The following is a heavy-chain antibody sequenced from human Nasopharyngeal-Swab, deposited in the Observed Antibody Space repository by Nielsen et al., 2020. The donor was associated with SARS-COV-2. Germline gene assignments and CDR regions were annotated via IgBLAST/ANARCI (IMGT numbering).Heavy chain of an antibody. Sequence: GSLRLYCAVSGYSISSGDYWGWIRQPPGKGVEWIGSIYHSGSTYYNPSLKSRVTISVDTSKNQFSLKLSSVTAADTAVYYCATHGVYDYVWGSYRWGLPDYWGQGTLVTVSS. CDR2: IYHSGST. CDR3: ATHGVYDYVWGSYRWGLPDY. CDR1: GYSISSGDY. D-gene: IGHD3-16*02. V-gene: IGHV4-38-2*01. J-gene: IGHJ4*02.